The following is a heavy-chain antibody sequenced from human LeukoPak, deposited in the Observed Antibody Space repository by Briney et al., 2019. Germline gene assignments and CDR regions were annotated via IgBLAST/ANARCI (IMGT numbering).Heavy chain of an antibody. CDR3: AVGGDDWYYDFWSGYRNFDY. D-gene: IGHD3-3*01. Sequence: GGSLRLSCAASGFTFSSYAMHWVRQAPGKGLEWVAVISYDGSNKYYADSVKGRFTISRDNSRNTLYLQMNSLRAEDTAVYYCAVGGDDWYYDFWSGYRNFDYWSQGTLVTVSS. V-gene: IGHV3-30-3*01. CDR2: ISYDGSNK. J-gene: IGHJ4*02. CDR1: GFTFSSYA.